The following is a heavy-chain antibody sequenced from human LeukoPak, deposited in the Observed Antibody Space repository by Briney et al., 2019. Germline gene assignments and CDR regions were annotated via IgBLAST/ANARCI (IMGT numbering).Heavy chain of an antibody. D-gene: IGHD3-22*01. J-gene: IGHJ5*02. CDR3: ARVRKRITMIVVTKAEGWFDP. V-gene: IGHV1-2*02. Sequence: ASVKVSCKASGYTFAGYYIHWVRQAPGQGLEWMGWINPNSGGTNSARKFQGRVTMTRDTSISTAYMELTRLRSEDTAVYYCARVRKRITMIVVTKAEGWFDPWGQGTLVTVSS. CDR1: GYTFAGYY. CDR2: INPNSGGT.